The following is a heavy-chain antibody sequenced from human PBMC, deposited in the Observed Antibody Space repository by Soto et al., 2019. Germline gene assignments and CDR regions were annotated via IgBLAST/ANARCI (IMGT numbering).Heavy chain of an antibody. V-gene: IGHV1-2*04. CDR3: ARDAGSYYGYYYYYGMDV. D-gene: IGHD3-10*01. J-gene: IGHJ6*02. Sequence: ASVKVSCKASGYTFTGYYMHWVRQAPGQGLEWMGRINPNSGGTNYAQRFQGWVTMTRDTSISTAYMELSRLRSDDTAVYYCARDAGSYYGYYYYYGMDVWGQGTTVTVSS. CDR1: GYTFTGYY. CDR2: INPNSGGT.